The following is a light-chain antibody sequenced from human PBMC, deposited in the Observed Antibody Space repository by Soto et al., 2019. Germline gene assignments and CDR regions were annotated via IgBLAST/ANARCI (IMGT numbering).Light chain of an antibody. J-gene: IGLJ1*01. CDR3: CSYAGSYTFV. V-gene: IGLV2-11*01. CDR1: SSDIGAYDL. CDR2: DVS. Sequence: QSALTQPASVSGSPGQSITISCSGTSSDIGAYDLVSWYQQHPGRAPKLLIYDVSQRPSGVPDRFSGSKSGNTASLTMSGLQAEDEADYYCCSYAGSYTFVFGTGTKVTVL.